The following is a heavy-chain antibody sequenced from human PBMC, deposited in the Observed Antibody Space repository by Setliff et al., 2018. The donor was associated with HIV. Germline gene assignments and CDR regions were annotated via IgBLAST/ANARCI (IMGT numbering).Heavy chain of an antibody. CDR2: ISPNNGDT. D-gene: IGHD5-12*01. CDR3: ARAHFLVAMTRNWFDP. J-gene: IGHJ5*02. Sequence: ASVKVSCKASEYTFTDYFIHWVRQAPGQGLEWMGWISPNNGDTNIPQRFQGRVTMTTDTSTNTAHMELIRPRFDDTAVYYCARAHFLVAMTRNWFDPWGQGTLVTVSS. V-gene: IGHV1-2*02. CDR1: EYTFTDYF.